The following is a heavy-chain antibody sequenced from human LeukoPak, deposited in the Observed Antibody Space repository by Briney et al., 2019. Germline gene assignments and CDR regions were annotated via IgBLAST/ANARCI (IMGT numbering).Heavy chain of an antibody. D-gene: IGHD4-23*01. J-gene: IGHJ4*02. CDR2: IYYSGST. Sequence: SETLSLTCTVSGGSISSYYWTWIRQPPVKGLEWIGYIYYSGSTYFNPSLKSRVTISVDTSKNQFSLKLNSLTAADTAVYYCARDRYGGNGATDYWGQGTLVTVSS. V-gene: IGHV4-30-4*08. CDR1: GGSISSYY. CDR3: ARDRYGGNGATDY.